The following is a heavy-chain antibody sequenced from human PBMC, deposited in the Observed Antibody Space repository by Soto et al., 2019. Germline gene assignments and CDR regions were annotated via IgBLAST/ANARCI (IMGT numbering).Heavy chain of an antibody. J-gene: IGHJ4*02. CDR1: GFTFSKNW. CDR3: ARRHSAGWYGDDY. D-gene: IGHD6-19*01. V-gene: IGHV3-7*01. CDR2: IKYDGSER. Sequence: EVQLVESGGDLVQPGGSLRLSCAASGFTFSKNWMSWVRQAPGKGLEWVANIKYDGSERYYVDSVRGRFTISRDNDRSSLFLQMNSLRVEDTAVYYCARRHSAGWYGDDYWGQGTLVAVSS.